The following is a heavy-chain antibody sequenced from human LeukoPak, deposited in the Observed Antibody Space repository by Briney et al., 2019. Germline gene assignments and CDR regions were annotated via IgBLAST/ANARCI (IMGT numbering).Heavy chain of an antibody. Sequence: ASVKVSCKASGGTFSSYAISWVRQAPGQGLEWMGRIIPIPGIANYAQKFQGRVTITADKSTSTAYMELSSLRSEDTAVYYCARETGYSPWYFDPWGRGTLVTVSS. J-gene: IGHJ2*01. CDR2: IIPIPGIA. CDR1: GGTFSSYA. CDR3: ARETGYSPWYFDP. D-gene: IGHD3-9*01. V-gene: IGHV1-69*04.